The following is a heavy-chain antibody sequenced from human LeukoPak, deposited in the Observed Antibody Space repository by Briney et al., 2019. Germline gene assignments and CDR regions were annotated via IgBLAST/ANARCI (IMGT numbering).Heavy chain of an antibody. CDR2: INPNSGGT. CDR3: ARDFFSQAGTGFDY. CDR1: GNTFTGYY. J-gene: IGHJ4*02. V-gene: IGHV1-2*02. Sequence: GASVKVSCKASGNTFTGYYMHWVRQAPGQGLEWMGWINPNSGGTNYAQKFQGRVTMTRDTSISTAYMELSRLRSDDTAVYYCARDFFSQAGTGFDYWGQGTLVTVSS. D-gene: IGHD6-19*01.